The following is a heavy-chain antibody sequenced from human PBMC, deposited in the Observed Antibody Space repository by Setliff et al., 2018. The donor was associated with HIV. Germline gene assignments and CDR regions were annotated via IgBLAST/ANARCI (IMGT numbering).Heavy chain of an antibody. CDR1: GGSISSSSYY. V-gene: IGHV4-39*01. CDR2: IYYSGST. CDR3: AICGGDCYSLDY. D-gene: IGHD2-21*02. Sequence: PSETLSLTCTVSGGSISSSSYYWGWIRQPPGKGLEWIGSIYYSGSTYYNPSLKSRVTISVDTSKNQFSLKLSSVTAADTAVYYCAICGGDCYSLDYWGQGTLVTVSS. J-gene: IGHJ4*02.